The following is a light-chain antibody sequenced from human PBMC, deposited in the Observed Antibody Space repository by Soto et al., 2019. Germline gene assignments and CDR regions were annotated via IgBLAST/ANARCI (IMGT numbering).Light chain of an antibody. CDR2: AAS. J-gene: IGKJ5*01. CDR1: QGIITY. CDR3: QQLNSYPVT. Sequence: IQLPQSPSSLSTSVGDIITITFRARQGIITYLAWDQQKLGKVPKLLIYAASTLQSGVPSRFSGSVSGTDFTLTISSLQPEDFATYYCQQLNSYPVTFGQWTRLEI. V-gene: IGKV1-9*01.